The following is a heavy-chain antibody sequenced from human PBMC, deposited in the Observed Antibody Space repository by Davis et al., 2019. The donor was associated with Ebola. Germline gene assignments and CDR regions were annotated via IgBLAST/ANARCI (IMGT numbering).Heavy chain of an antibody. D-gene: IGHD3-3*01. CDR2: VSHSEREK. V-gene: IGHV3-30*04. Sequence: PGGSLRLSCAASGFTFRNYAMHWVRQAPGKGLEWVAVVSHSEREKFYADSVKGRFTIASDNSENNLYLRMNSLTADDTAVYFCARAVFHEVLDSWGQGTPVTVSS. J-gene: IGHJ4*02. CDR1: GFTFRNYA. CDR3: ARAVFHEVLDS.